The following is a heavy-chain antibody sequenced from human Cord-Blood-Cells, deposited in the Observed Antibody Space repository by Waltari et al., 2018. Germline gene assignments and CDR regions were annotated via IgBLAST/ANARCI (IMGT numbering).Heavy chain of an antibody. CDR1: GGSFSGYY. CDR2: INHSGST. V-gene: IGHV4-34*01. D-gene: IGHD4-4*01. CDR3: ARADHSNYFDY. J-gene: IGHJ4*02. Sequence: QVQLQQWGAGLLKPSETLSLTCAVYGGSFSGYYWSWIRQPPGKGLEWIGEINHSGSTNANPSLKSRVTISVDTSKNQFSLKLSSVTAADTAVYYCARADHSNYFDYWGQGTLVTVSS.